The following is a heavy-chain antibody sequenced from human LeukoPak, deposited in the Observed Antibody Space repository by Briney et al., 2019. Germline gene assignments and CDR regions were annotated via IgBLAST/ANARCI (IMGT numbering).Heavy chain of an antibody. CDR3: ARTETTAMVSYYYGMDV. V-gene: IGHV6-1*01. Sequence: SQTLSLTCAISGDSVSSNSAAWNWIRQSPSRDLEWLGRTYYRSKWYNDYAVSVKSRITINPDTSKNQFSLQLNSVTPEDTAVYYCARTETTAMVSYYYGMDVWGQGTTVTVSS. D-gene: IGHD5-18*01. J-gene: IGHJ6*02. CDR1: GDSVSSNSAA. CDR2: TYYRSKWYN.